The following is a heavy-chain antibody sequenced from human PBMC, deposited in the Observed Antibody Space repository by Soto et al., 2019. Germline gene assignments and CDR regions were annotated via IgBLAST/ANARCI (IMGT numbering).Heavy chain of an antibody. D-gene: IGHD6-19*01. CDR1: GGSFSGYY. V-gene: IGHV4-34*01. CDR3: ARVRPYSSGWLTSRDGYYYYGMDV. Sequence: SETLSLTCAVYGGSFSGYYWSWIRQPPGKGLEWIGEINHSGSTNYNPSLKSRVTISVDTSKNQFSLKLSSVTAADTAVYYCARVRPYSSGWLTSRDGYYYYGMDVWGQGTTVTVSS. J-gene: IGHJ6*02. CDR2: INHSGST.